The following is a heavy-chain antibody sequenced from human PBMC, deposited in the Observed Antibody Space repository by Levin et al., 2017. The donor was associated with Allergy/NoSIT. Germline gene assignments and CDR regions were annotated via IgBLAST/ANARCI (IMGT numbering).Heavy chain of an antibody. J-gene: IGHJ6*02. CDR3: ASSGRNYYNGVAV. V-gene: IGHV4-59*08. Sequence: SQTLSLTCSVSGSLITTYFWTWLRQPPGKGLEWIGQFSHNGNSNVNPSLKSRVTISVDTSKNQFSLRLTSVTVADTAVYYCASSGRNYYNGVAVWGQGTTVTVSS. CDR1: GSLITTYF. CDR2: FSHNGNS.